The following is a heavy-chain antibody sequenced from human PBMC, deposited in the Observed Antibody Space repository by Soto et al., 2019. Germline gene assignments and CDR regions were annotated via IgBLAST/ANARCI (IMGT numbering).Heavy chain of an antibody. D-gene: IGHD1-26*01. CDR3: ARDRGSYHDALDI. CDR2: IHSSGRT. V-gene: IGHV4-31*03. CDR1: GGSISRGGFY. J-gene: IGHJ3*02. Sequence: QVQLQESGPGLVKPSQTLSLTCSVSGGSISRGGFYWNWIRQHPEKGLEWIGFIHSSGRTYYNPSLKSRVTISADTSKNQFSLNLSSLTAADTAAYYCARDRGSYHDALDIWGHGTMVTVSS.